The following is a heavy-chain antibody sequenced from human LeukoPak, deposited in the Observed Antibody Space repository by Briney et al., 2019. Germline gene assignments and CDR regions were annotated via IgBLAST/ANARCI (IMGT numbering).Heavy chain of an antibody. CDR3: ATDLSYSNSYYYYGMDV. Sequence: ASVKVSCKVSGYTLTELSIHWVRQAPGKGLEWMGGFDPEDGETIYAQKFQGRVTMTEDTSTDTAYMELSSLRSEDTAVYYCATDLSYSNSYYYYGMDVWGQGTTVTVSS. V-gene: IGHV1-24*01. CDR2: FDPEDGET. CDR1: GYTLTELS. D-gene: IGHD4-11*01. J-gene: IGHJ6*02.